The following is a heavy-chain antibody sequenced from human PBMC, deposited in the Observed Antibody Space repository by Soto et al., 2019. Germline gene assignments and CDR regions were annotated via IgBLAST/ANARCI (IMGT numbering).Heavy chain of an antibody. CDR2: IYYSGST. D-gene: IGHD3-3*01. V-gene: IGHV4-31*03. CDR3: ARDPITIFGVVHPVDV. Sequence: PSETLSLTCTVSGGSISSGGYYWSWIRQHPGKGLEWIGYIYYSGSTYYNPSLKSRVTISVDTSKNQFSLKLSSVTAADTAVYYCARDPITIFGVVHPVDVWGQWSTVTVSS. CDR1: GGSISSGGYY. J-gene: IGHJ6*02.